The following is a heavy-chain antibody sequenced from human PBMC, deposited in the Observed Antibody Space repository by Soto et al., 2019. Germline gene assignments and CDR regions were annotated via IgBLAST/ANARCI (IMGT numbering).Heavy chain of an antibody. J-gene: IGHJ3*02. D-gene: IGHD2-21*01. V-gene: IGHV3-48*01. Sequence: GSLRLSCAASGFTFTSYSMNWVRQAPGKGLEWVSYIRGTTHYADSVKGRFTTSRDNARSSLYLQMNSLRADDTAVYYCARDDSFAFDIWGQGTMVTVS. CDR3: ARDDSFAFDI. CDR1: GFTFTSYS. CDR2: IRGTT.